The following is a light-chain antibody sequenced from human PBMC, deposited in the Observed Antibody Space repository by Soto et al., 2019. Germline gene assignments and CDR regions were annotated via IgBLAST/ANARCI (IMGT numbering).Light chain of an antibody. CDR3: QQSFSTPHT. J-gene: IGKJ2*01. CDR2: ATS. V-gene: IGKV1-39*01. Sequence: IQMTQSPSSLSASVGDTVTITCRASQTISFYLNWYQQKPVRTPNLLIYATSSLQSGVPSRVDGSGSGTEFTLTISSLQPDDFATYYCQQSFSTPHTFGQGAKLELK. CDR1: QTISFY.